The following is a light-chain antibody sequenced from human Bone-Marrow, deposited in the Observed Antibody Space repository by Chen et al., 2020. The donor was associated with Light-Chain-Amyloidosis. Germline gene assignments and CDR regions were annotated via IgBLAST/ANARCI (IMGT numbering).Light chain of an antibody. V-gene: IGLV3-21*02. CDR2: DDS. CDR3: RVGDRSSERPV. CDR1: NIGSTS. Sequence: SYVLTQPSSVSVAPGQTATIACGGNNIGSTSVHWYQQTPGQAPLLVVYDDSDRPSGIPERLSGYDSGNTATLTISRVEAGDEADYYCRVGDRSSERPVFGGGTKLTVL. J-gene: IGLJ3*02.